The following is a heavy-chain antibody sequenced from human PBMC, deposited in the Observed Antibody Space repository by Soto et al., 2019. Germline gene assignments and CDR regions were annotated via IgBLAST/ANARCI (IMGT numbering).Heavy chain of an antibody. V-gene: IGHV3-30*18. CDR1: GFTFSSYG. Sequence: GGSLRLSCAASGFTFSSYGMHWVRQAPGKGLEWVAVISYDGSNKYYADSVKGRFTISRDNSKNTLYLQMNSLRAEDTAVYYCAKDPSSSGYYTYYFDYWGQGTLVTVSS. D-gene: IGHD3-22*01. J-gene: IGHJ4*02. CDR2: ISYDGSNK. CDR3: AKDPSSSGYYTYYFDY.